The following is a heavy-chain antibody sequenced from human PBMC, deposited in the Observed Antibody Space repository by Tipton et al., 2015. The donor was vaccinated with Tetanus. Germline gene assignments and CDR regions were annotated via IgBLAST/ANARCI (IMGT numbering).Heavy chain of an antibody. Sequence: TLSLTCTVSGGSSHSYYWSWIRQSAGRGLEWIGRIYSGGSTNYNPSLKSRVTMSMDTSKNQFSLKLKSVTVADTAVYFCARVLRYSTSGGWDDALDIWGQGTRVTVSS. CDR2: IYSGGST. CDR3: ARVLRYSTSGGWDDALDI. V-gene: IGHV4-4*07. CDR1: GGSSHSYY. D-gene: IGHD2-15*01. J-gene: IGHJ3*02.